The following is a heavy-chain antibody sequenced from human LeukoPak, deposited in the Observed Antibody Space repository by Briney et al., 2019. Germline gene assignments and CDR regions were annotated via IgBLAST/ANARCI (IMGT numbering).Heavy chain of an antibody. J-gene: IGHJ6*03. Sequence: GGSLSLSRAASLFTLRGYWMHGVRYAPRTGLDWVSRINSDGSSTSSADSVKGRFTISRDNAKNTLYLQMNSLRAEDTAVYYCAREYSLLWFGELSGPMDVWGKGTTVTISS. CDR2: INSDGSST. CDR1: LFTLRGYW. D-gene: IGHD3-10*01. CDR3: AREYSLLWFGELSGPMDV. V-gene: IGHV3-74*01.